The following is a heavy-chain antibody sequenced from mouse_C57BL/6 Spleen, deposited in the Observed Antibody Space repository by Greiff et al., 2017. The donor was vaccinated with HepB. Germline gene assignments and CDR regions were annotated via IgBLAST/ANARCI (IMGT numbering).Heavy chain of an antibody. Sequence: EVMLVESGEGLVKPGGSLKLSCAASGFTFSSYAMSWVRQTPEKRLEWVAYISSGGNYIYYADTVKGRFTISSDNARNTLYLQMRSLKSEDTAMYYVTRDEGVGAMDYWGQGTSVTVSS. V-gene: IGHV5-9-1*02. CDR2: ISSGGNYI. CDR1: GFTFSSYA. D-gene: IGHD1-1*02. J-gene: IGHJ4*01. CDR3: TRDEGVGAMDY.